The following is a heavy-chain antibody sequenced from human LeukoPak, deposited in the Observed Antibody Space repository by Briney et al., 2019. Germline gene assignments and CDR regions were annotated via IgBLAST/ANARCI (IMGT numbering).Heavy chain of an antibody. CDR3: AKDPEGFGELSQYGMDV. Sequence: GGSLRLSCAASGFTFSSYGMHWVRQAPGKGLEWVSAIGGSGGSTFYADSVMGRFTIPRDNSENTLYLQMNSLRAEDTAVYFCAKDPEGFGELSQYGMDVWGQGTTVTVSS. V-gene: IGHV3-23*01. J-gene: IGHJ6*02. D-gene: IGHD3-10*01. CDR2: IGGSGGST. CDR1: GFTFSSYG.